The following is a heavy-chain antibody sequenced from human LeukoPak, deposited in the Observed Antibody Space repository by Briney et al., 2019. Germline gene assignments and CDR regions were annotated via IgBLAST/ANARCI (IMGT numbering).Heavy chain of an antibody. CDR1: GFTFSSYA. Sequence: PGGSLRLSCVVSGFTFSSYAMTWVRQAPGKGLEWVSSISVNGGTTYYADSVKGRFTISRDSSKNTLYLQMNSLRAEDTAVYYCVKGGGNVRRYFEYWGQGTLVTVSS. CDR2: ISVNGGTT. D-gene: IGHD4-23*01. J-gene: IGHJ4*02. CDR3: VKGGGNVRRYFEY. V-gene: IGHV3-23*01.